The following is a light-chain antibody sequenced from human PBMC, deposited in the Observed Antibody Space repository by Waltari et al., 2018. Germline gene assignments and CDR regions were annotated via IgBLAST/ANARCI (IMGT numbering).Light chain of an antibody. Sequence: QSALTQPASVSGSPGQSNTISCTGTSRDIWGYNFGSWYQHHPGKVPKLIIYEVYNRPSGVSYRFSGSKSGNTASLTISGLQAEDEADYYCSSYTSSSTGIFGGGTKLTVL. CDR2: EVY. CDR1: SRDIWGYNF. V-gene: IGLV2-14*01. CDR3: SSYTSSSTGI. J-gene: IGLJ2*01.